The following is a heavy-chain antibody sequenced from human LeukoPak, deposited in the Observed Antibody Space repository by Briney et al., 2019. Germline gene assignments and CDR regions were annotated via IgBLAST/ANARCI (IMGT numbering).Heavy chain of an antibody. D-gene: IGHD6-13*01. V-gene: IGHV3-23*01. Sequence: PGGSLRLSCAASGFTFSSYAMSWVRQAPGKGLEWVSAISGSGGSTYYADSVKGRFTISRDNSKNTLYLQINSLRAEDTAVYYCARGIAAAGTALYNWGQGTLLTVSS. CDR1: GFTFSSYA. J-gene: IGHJ4*02. CDR3: ARGIAAAGTALYN. CDR2: ISGSGGST.